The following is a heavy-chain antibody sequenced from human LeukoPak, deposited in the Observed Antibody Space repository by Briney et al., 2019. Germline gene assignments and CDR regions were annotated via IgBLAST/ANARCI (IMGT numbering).Heavy chain of an antibody. Sequence: GGSLRLSCAASGFTFDDYAMHWVRQAPGKGLEWVSSISSSSSYIYYADSVKGRFTISRDNAKNSLYLQMNSLRAEDTAVYYCARDRGALFYYGSGSYYIREPPFGYWGQGTLVTVSS. D-gene: IGHD3-10*01. V-gene: IGHV3-21*01. CDR1: GFTFDDYA. CDR2: ISSSSSYI. CDR3: ARDRGALFYYGSGSYYIREPPFGY. J-gene: IGHJ4*02.